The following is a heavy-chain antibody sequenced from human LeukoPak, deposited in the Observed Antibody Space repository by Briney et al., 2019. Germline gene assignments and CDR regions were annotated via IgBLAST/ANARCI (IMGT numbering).Heavy chain of an antibody. D-gene: IGHD3-22*01. CDR3: ARIAYYYDSSGYQTFDY. Sequence: ASVKVSCKTSGYTFTSYDINWVRQASGQGLEWMGWISAYNGNTNYAQKLQGRVTMTTDTSTSTAYMELRSLRSDDTAVYYCARIAYYYDSSGYQTFDYWGQGTLVTVSS. CDR2: ISAYNGNT. V-gene: IGHV1-18*01. J-gene: IGHJ4*02. CDR1: GYTFTSYD.